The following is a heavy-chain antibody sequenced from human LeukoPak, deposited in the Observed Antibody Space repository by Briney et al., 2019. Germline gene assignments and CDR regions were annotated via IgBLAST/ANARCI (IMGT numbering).Heavy chain of an antibody. CDR3: ARGSYYDLGDDAFDI. D-gene: IGHD3-22*01. J-gene: IGHJ3*02. Sequence: ASVKVSCKASGYTFTGCYMHWVRQAPGQGLEWMGWINPNSGGTNYAQKFQGRVTMTRDTSISTAYMELSRLRSDDTAVYYCARGSYYDLGDDAFDIWGQGTMITVSS. V-gene: IGHV1-2*02. CDR2: INPNSGGT. CDR1: GYTFTGCY.